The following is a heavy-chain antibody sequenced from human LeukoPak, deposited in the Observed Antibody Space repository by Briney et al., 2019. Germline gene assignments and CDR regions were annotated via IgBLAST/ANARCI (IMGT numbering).Heavy chain of an antibody. J-gene: IGHJ3*02. D-gene: IGHD6-19*01. CDR3: VASMTTWGTFDI. CDR1: EFTFSSYS. V-gene: IGHV3-48*02. CDR2: ISSTTTTT. Sequence: GGSLRLSCVASEFTFSSYSMNWVRQARGKGLKWVSYISSTTTTTYYADSVKGRFSISRDNAENSLYLQMNSLRDEDTAVYYCVASMTTWGTFDIWGQGTMVTVSS.